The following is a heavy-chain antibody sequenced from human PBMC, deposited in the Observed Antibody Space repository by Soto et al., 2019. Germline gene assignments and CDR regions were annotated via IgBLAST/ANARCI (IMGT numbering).Heavy chain of an antibody. D-gene: IGHD6-13*01. J-gene: IGHJ6*03. CDR1: GFTFSDYC. CDR3: AREFPYSSSWYKDYYYYMDV. CDR2: SSSSGSTI. Sequence: GGSLRLSCAPSGFTFSDYCMSWIRQAPGKGLERVSYSSSSGSTIYYAGSVKGRFTISRDNAKNSLYLQMNSLRAEDTAVYYCAREFPYSSSWYKDYYYYMDVWGKGTTVTVSS. V-gene: IGHV3-11*01.